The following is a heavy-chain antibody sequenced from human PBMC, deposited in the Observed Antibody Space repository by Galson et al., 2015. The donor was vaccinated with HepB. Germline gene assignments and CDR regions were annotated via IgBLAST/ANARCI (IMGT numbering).Heavy chain of an antibody. Sequence: PALVKPPQTLTLTCTVSGFSLRNARMGVSWIRQPPGKALEWLAHIFSNDEKSYSTSLKSRLTISKDTSKSQVVLTMTNMDPVDTATYYCARMYSSSWFGFAGFDPWGQGTLVTVSS. CDR1: GFSLRNARMG. CDR3: ARMYSSSWFGFAGFDP. J-gene: IGHJ5*02. V-gene: IGHV2-26*01. CDR2: IFSNDEK. D-gene: IGHD6-13*01.